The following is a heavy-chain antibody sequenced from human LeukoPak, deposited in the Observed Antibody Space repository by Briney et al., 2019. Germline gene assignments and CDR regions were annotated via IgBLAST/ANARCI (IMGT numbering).Heavy chain of an antibody. CDR2: IYHSGST. CDR1: GGSISSGGYS. D-gene: IGHD6-19*01. CDR3: ARTSSSGWYYFDY. V-gene: IGHV4-30-2*01. J-gene: IGHJ4*02. Sequence: SETLSLTCAVSGGSISSGGYSWSWLRQPPGKGLEWIGYIYHSGSTYYNPSLKSRVTISVDRSKNQFSLKLSSVTAADTAVYYCARTSSSGWYYFDYWGQGTLVTVSS.